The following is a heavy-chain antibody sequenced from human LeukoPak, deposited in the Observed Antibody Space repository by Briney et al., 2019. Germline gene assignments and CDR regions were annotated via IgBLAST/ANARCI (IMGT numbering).Heavy chain of an antibody. V-gene: IGHV4-61*08. D-gene: IGHD3-10*01. Sequence: SETLSLTCTVSGGSISSGDYYWSWIRQPPGKGLEWIGYIYNSGSSTIYNPSLKSRVTISVDTSKNQFSLRLSSVTAADTAAYFCVRDRELTYWGQGTLVTVSS. J-gene: IGHJ4*02. CDR2: IYNSGSST. CDR3: VRDRELTY. CDR1: GGSISSGDYY.